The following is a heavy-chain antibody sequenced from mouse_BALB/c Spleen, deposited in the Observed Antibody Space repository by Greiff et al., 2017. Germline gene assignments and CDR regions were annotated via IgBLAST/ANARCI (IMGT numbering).Heavy chain of an antibody. V-gene: IGHV6-6*01. CDR3: TRGGDYDGLDY. Sequence: EVKLVESGGGLVQPGGSMKLSCAASGFTFSDAWMDWVRQSPEKGLEWVAEIRIKANNHATYYAESVKGRFTISRDDSKSSVYLQMNSLRAEDTGIYYCTRGGDYDGLDYWGQGTTLTVSS. D-gene: IGHD2-4*01. CDR1: GFTFSDAW. CDR2: IRIKANNHAT. J-gene: IGHJ2*01.